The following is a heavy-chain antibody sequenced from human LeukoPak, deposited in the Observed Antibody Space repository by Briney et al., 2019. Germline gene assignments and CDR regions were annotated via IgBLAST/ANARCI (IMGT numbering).Heavy chain of an antibody. CDR2: IYHSGST. D-gene: IGHD6-19*01. CDR1: GYSISSGYY. Sequence: PSETLSLTCTVSGYSISSGYYWGWIRQPPGKGLEWIGSIYHSGSTYYNLSLKSRVTISVDTSKNQFSLKLSSVTAADTAVYYCARTYSKIAVSYYFDYWGQGTLVTVSS. V-gene: IGHV4-38-2*02. CDR3: ARTYSKIAVSYYFDY. J-gene: IGHJ4*02.